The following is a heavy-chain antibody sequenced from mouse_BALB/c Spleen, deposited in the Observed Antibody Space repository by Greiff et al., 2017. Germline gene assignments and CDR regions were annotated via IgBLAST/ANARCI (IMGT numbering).Heavy chain of an antibody. V-gene: IGHV2-9*02. J-gene: IGHJ4*01. CDR3: ARGDYYGYVDYAMDY. Sequence: VKLQESGPGLVAPSQSLSITCTVSGFSLTSYGVHWVRQPPGKGLEWLGVIWAGGSTNYNSALMSRLSISKDNSKSQVFLKMNSLQTDDTAMYYCARGDYYGYVDYAMDYWGQGTSVTVSS. CDR1: GFSLTSYG. D-gene: IGHD1-2*01. CDR2: IWAGGST.